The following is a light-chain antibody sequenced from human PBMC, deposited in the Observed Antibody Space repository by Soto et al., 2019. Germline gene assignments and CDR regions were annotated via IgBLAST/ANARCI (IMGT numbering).Light chain of an antibody. V-gene: IGKV1-39*01. CDR3: QQSYSTTRT. CDR2: AAS. CDR1: QSISSY. J-gene: IGKJ4*01. Sequence: DIQMTQSPSSLSASVGDRVTITCRASQSISSYLNWYQQKPGKAPKLLIYAASSLQSGVPSRFSGSGSGTDFTLTTSSLQPEDFATYYCQQSYSTTRTFGGGTKVDIX.